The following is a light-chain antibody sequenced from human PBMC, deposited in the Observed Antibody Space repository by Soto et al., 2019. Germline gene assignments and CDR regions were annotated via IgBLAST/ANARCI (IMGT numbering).Light chain of an antibody. Sequence: EIVLTQSPATLSLSPGERATLSCRASQSVGIYLGWYQQRPGQAPRLLIYDASKRAAGIPARFSGSGSGTDFTFIINSVECEDFSVYYCQHRSTWPLAFGQGTRLEIK. J-gene: IGKJ5*01. V-gene: IGKV3-11*01. CDR2: DAS. CDR1: QSVGIY. CDR3: QHRSTWPLA.